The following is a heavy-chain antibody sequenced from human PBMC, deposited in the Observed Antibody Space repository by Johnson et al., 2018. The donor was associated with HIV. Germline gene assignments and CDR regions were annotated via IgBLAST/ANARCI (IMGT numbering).Heavy chain of an antibody. V-gene: IGHV3-66*02. Sequence: MQLVESGGGLVQPGGSLRLSCSASGFSVSSNYMTWVRQAPGKGLEWVSVIYSGGNTYYADSVKGRFSISRDNSKNTLYLQMNSLRAEDTAVYYCARPSVTTRDAFDIWGQGTMVTVSS. CDR1: GFSVSSNY. CDR2: IYSGGNT. D-gene: IGHD4-17*01. CDR3: ARPSVTTRDAFDI. J-gene: IGHJ3*02.